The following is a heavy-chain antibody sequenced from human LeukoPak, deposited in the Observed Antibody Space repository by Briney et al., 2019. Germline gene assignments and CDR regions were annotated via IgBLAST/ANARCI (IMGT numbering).Heavy chain of an antibody. CDR3: AREGIVPAARDYYYYYGMDV. J-gene: IGHJ6*04. CDR2: ISSSSSYI. D-gene: IGHD2-2*01. V-gene: IGHV3-21*01. Sequence: TGGSLRLSCAASGFTFSSYSMNWVRQAPGKGLEWVSSISSSSSYIYYADSVKGRFTISRGNAKNSLYLQMNSLRAEDTAVYYCAREGIVPAARDYYYYYGMDVWGKGTTVTVSS. CDR1: GFTFSSYS.